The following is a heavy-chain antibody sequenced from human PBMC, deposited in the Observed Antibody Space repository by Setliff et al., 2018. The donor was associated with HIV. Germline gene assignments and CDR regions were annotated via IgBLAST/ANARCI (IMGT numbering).Heavy chain of an antibody. Sequence: PGGSLRLSCAASGFIFSKSCMSWVRQAPGKGLEWVGRIKTKADGGTADYAAPVKGRFTISRDDSKNMLFVQMSSLRAEDTAVYYCARDRVGSGIAARPDCFDYWGQGTLVTVSS. CDR3: ARDRVGSGIAARPDCFDY. CDR1: GFIFSKSC. D-gene: IGHD6-6*01. J-gene: IGHJ4*02. V-gene: IGHV3-15*01. CDR2: IKTKADGGTA.